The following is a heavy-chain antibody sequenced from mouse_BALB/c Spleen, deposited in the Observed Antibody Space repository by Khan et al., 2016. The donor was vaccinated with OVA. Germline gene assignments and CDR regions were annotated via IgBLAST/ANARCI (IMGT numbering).Heavy chain of an antibody. J-gene: IGHJ2*01. V-gene: IGHV5-9-3*01. CDR1: GFTFYNYA. Sequence: EVELVESGGGLVKPGGSLKLSCAASGFTFYNYAMSWVRQTPEKRLEWVAPVSSGGSFTYYPDSVKGRFTISRDNATNTLYLQMNSLRSEDKAIYYCARQGGIYDGPFDYWGQGTTLTVSS. CDR2: VSSGGSFT. D-gene: IGHD2-3*01. CDR3: ARQGGIYDGPFDY.